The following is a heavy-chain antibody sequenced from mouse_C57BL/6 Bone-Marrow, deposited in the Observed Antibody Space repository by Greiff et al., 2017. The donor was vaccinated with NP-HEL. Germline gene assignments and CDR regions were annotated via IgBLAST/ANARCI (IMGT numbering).Heavy chain of an antibody. CDR2: INPYNGDT. J-gene: IGHJ4*01. CDR3: ARGEKKLRCGDYYAMDY. CDR1: GYSFTGYF. D-gene: IGHD2-4*01. Sequence: EVHLVESGPELVKPGDSVKISCKASGYSFTGYFMNWVMQSHGKSLEWIGRINPYNGDTFYNQKFKGKATLTVDKSSSTAHMELRSLTSEDSAVYYCARGEKKLRCGDYYAMDYWGQGTSVTVSS. V-gene: IGHV1-20*01.